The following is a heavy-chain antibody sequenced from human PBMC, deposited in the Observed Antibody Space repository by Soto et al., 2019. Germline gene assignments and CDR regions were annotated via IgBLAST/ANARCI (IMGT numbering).Heavy chain of an antibody. CDR2: IIPIFGTA. V-gene: IGHV1-69*06. Sequence: ASVKVSCKASGGTFSSYAISWVRQAPGQGLEWMGGIIPIFGTANYAQKFQGRVTITADKSTSIAYMELSSLRSEDTAVYYCASYDCSGGSCHYFDYWGQGTLVTVSS. J-gene: IGHJ4*02. CDR3: ASYDCSGGSCHYFDY. D-gene: IGHD2-15*01. CDR1: GGTFSSYA.